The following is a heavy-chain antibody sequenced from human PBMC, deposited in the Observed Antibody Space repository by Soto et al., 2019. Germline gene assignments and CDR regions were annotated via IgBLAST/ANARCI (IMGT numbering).Heavy chain of an antibody. CDR3: AKDAGNSVRGVIIIRDAFDF. Sequence: GGSLRLSCAASGFTFSSYAMSWVRQAPGKGLEWVSAISGSGVSTYYADSVKGRFTISRYNSKNTLYLQMNSLRAEDTAVYYGAKDAGNSVRGVIIIRDAFDFWGQGTMVTVSS. D-gene: IGHD3-10*01. CDR1: GFTFSSYA. J-gene: IGHJ3*01. CDR2: ISGSGVST. V-gene: IGHV3-23*01.